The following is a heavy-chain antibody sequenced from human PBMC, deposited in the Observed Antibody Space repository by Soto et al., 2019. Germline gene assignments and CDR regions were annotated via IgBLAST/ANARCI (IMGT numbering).Heavy chain of an antibody. CDR2: INGDGSST. D-gene: IGHD3-10*01. CDR1: GFTFSSYW. V-gene: IGHV3-74*01. Sequence: GGSLRLSCAASGFTFSSYWMHWVRQAPGKGLVGVSRINGDGSSTNYADSVKGRFTISRDNAKNTLYLQMNSLRAEDTAVYYCARGRQYGYYIDYWGQGTLVTVSS. CDR3: ARGRQYGYYIDY. J-gene: IGHJ4*02.